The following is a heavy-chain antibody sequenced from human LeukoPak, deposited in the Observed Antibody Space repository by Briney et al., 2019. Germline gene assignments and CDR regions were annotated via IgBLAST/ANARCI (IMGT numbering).Heavy chain of an antibody. V-gene: IGHV3-7*04. CDR2: INQDGREE. Sequence: GGSLRLSCAASGLGFGSFWMSWVRQAPGKGLEWVANINQDGREEDYVDSVKGRFTISRDNAKNSLYLQMNSLRAEDTAVYYCARGEGYSGHADWGQGTLVTVSS. D-gene: IGHD5-12*01. J-gene: IGHJ4*02. CDR1: GLGFGSFW. CDR3: ARGEGYSGHAD.